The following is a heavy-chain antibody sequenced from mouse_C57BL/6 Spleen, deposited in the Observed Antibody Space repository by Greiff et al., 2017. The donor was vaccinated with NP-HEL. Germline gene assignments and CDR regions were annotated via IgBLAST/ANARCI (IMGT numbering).Heavy chain of an antibody. V-gene: IGHV3-6*01. CDR1: GYSITSGYY. CDR2: ISYDGSN. CDR3: ARPGSSYWYFDV. J-gene: IGHJ1*03. Sequence: EVQLQESGPGLVKPSQSLSLTCSVTGYSITSGYYWNWIRQFPGNKLEWMGYISYDGSNNYNPSLKNRISITRDTSKNQFFLKLNSVTTEDTATYYCARPGSSYWYFDVWGTGTTVTVSS. D-gene: IGHD1-1*01.